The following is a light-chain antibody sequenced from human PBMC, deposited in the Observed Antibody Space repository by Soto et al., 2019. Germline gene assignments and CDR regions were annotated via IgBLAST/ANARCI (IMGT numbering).Light chain of an antibody. CDR3: QAWDSSTGV. CDR2: QDI. V-gene: IGLV3-1*01. CDR1: KLGDKY. J-gene: IGLJ3*02. Sequence: SYELTQPPSVSVSPGQTASITCSGDKLGDKYVCWYQQKPGQSPVLVIHQDIKRPSGIAERFSGSNSGNTATLTISGTQTMAEADYYCQAWDSSTGVFGGGTKVTVL.